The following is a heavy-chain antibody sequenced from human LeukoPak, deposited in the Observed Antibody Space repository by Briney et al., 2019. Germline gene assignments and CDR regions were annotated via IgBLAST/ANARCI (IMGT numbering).Heavy chain of an antibody. CDR2: MYHSGNI. V-gene: IGHV4-38-2*02. CDR3: AREIVVATTPTSFDY. J-gene: IGHJ4*02. D-gene: IGHD5-12*01. Sequence: NPSETLTLTCIVSGYSITSGYHWGWIRQTRGKGLEWIGTMYHSGNINYNPSLKSRVTVSVDTSKNQFSLKLSSVTAADTAVYYCAREIVVATTPTSFDYWGQGTLVTVSS. CDR1: GYSITSGYH.